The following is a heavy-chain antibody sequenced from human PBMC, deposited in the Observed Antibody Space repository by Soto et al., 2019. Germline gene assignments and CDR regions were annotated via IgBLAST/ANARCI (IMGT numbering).Heavy chain of an antibody. CDR3: AREVGDYYYGMDV. D-gene: IGHD3-16*01. CDR1: GFTVSSNY. CDR2: IYSGGST. Sequence: EVLLVESGGGLIQPGGSLRLSCAASGFTVSSNYMSWVRQAPGKGLEWVSVIYSGGSTYYADSVKGRFTISGDNSKNTLYLQMNSLSAEDTAVYYCAREVGDYYYGMDVWGQGTTVTVSS. J-gene: IGHJ6*02. V-gene: IGHV3-53*01.